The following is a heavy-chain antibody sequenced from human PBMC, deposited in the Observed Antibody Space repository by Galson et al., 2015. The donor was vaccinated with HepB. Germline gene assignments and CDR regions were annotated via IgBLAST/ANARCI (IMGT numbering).Heavy chain of an antibody. V-gene: IGHV4-39*01. CDR2: IYYSGST. Sequence: DTLSLTCTVSGGSISSSSYYWGWIRQPPGKGLEWIASIYYSGSTYYNPSLKSRVTISADTSKNQFSLKLSSVTAADTAVYYCARLHYDNRFRYFYWGQGTLVTVSS. CDR1: GGSISSSSYY. D-gene: IGHD3-9*01. CDR3: ARLHYDNRFRYFY. J-gene: IGHJ4*02.